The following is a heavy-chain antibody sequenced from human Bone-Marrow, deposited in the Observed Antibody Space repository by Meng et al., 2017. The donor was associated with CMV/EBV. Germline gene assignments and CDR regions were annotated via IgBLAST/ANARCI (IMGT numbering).Heavy chain of an antibody. CDR3: AKRNYDSSVRS. J-gene: IGHJ5*02. CDR1: GFSFSSYT. Sequence: GESLKISCAASGFSFSSYTMNWVRQAPGKGLEWVSAITKDGINTYYADSVKGRFTISRDNSKNTLYLRMNSLRAEDTAIYYCAKRNYDSSVRSWGQGTPVTVSS. CDR2: ITKDGINT. D-gene: IGHD3-22*01. V-gene: IGHV3-23*01.